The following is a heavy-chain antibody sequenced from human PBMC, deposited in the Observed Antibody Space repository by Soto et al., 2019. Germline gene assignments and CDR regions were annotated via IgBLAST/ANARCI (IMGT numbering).Heavy chain of an antibody. D-gene: IGHD1-26*01. V-gene: IGHV1-18*01. J-gene: IGHJ5*02. Sequence: QVQLVQSGAEVKKPGASVKVSCKASGYTFTIYGISWVRQAPGQGLEWMGWISAYNGNTNYAQKLQGRVTMTTDTSTSKAYMQLRRLRSDEPAVYYWARVSGSSYWCYPWGQVTLVTVAS. CDR1: GYTFTIYG. CDR3: ARVSGSSYWCYP. CDR2: ISAYNGNT.